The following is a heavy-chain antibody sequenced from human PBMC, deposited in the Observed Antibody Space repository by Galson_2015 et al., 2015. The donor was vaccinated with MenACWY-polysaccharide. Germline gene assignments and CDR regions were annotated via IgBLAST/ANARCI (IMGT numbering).Heavy chain of an antibody. J-gene: IGHJ4*02. D-gene: IGHD6-19*01. V-gene: IGHV3-23*01. CDR3: AISRGFSSGWKYFDY. Sequence: SLRLSCATSGFTFSSNAMSWVRLAPGKGLEWVSAISGTGDSIRYADSVKGRFTISRDASKNTLYLQMSSLRAEDTALYYCAISRGFSSGWKYFDYWGQGTLVTVSA. CDR2: ISGTGDSI. CDR1: GFTFSSNA.